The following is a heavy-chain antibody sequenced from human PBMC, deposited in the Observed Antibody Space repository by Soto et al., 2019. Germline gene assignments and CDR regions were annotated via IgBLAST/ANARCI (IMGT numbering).Heavy chain of an antibody. J-gene: IGHJ6*02. Sequence: GGSLRLSCAASGITFRSYGMHWVRQAPGKGLEWVAVIWYDGSYKYYADSVKGRFTISRDNSKNTLYLQMNSLRAEDTAVYYCARDQYYYRNSGYGMDVWGQGTTVTVSS. CDR2: IWYDGSYK. D-gene: IGHD3-10*01. CDR1: GITFRSYG. CDR3: ARDQYYYRNSGYGMDV. V-gene: IGHV3-33*01.